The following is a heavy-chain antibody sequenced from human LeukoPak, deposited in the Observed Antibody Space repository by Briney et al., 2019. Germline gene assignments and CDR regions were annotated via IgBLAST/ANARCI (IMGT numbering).Heavy chain of an antibody. CDR1: GFTFSSYA. CDR2: ISGSGGST. D-gene: IGHD3-22*01. CDR3: AKGTYYYDSSGYYYFDY. Sequence: PGGSLRLSCAASGFTFSSYAMSWVRQAPGKGLEWVSAISGSGGSTYYADSVKGRFTISRDNSKNTLYLQMNSLRAADTAVYYCAKGTYYYDSSGYYYFDYWGQGTLVTVSS. V-gene: IGHV3-23*01. J-gene: IGHJ4*02.